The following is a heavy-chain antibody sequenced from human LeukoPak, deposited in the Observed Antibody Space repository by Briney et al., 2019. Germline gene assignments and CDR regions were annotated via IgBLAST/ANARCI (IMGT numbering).Heavy chain of an antibody. Sequence: GGSLRLSCAASGFTFSSYEMNWVRQAPGKGLEWVSYISSSGSTIYYADSVKGRFTISRDNAKNSLYLQMNSLRAEDTALYYCARVAYYGSGSYYDFDYWGQGTLVTVSS. D-gene: IGHD3-10*01. CDR2: ISSSGSTI. CDR1: GFTFSSYE. V-gene: IGHV3-48*03. J-gene: IGHJ4*02. CDR3: ARVAYYGSGSYYDFDY.